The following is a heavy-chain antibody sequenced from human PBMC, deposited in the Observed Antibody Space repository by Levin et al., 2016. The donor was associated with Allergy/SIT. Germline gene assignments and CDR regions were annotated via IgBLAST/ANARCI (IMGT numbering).Heavy chain of an antibody. Sequence: SETLSLTCTVSGGSIDSYYWSWIRQSPGKGLEWIGYIYYTGSTTYNPSLTSRLTISLDTSKNQFSLKLSSVTAADTAVYYCARGSGYFYLRSFDIWGQGTTVTVSS. J-gene: IGHJ3*02. V-gene: IGHV4-59*12. CDR3: ARGSGYFYLRSFDI. D-gene: IGHD3-22*01. CDR1: GGSIDSYY. CDR2: IYYTGST.